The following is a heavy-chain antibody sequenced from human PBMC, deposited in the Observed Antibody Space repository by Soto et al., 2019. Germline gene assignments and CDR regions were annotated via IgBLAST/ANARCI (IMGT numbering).Heavy chain of an antibody. J-gene: IGHJ6*02. V-gene: IGHV3-33*01. D-gene: IGHD1-26*01. Sequence: QVQLVESGGGMVQPGRSLRLSYAASGFTFSSYGMHWVRQAPGKGLEWVAVIWYDGSNKYYADSVKGRFTISRDNSKNTLYLQMNSLRAEDTAVYYCARREDGMDVWGQGTTVTVSS. CDR1: GFTFSSYG. CDR3: ARREDGMDV. CDR2: IWYDGSNK.